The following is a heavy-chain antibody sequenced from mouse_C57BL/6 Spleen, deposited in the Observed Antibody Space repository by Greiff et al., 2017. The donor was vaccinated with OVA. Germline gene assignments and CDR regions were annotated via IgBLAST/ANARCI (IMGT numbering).Heavy chain of an antibody. V-gene: IGHV14-3*01. D-gene: IGHD1-1*01. CDR2: IDPANGNT. CDR1: GFNIKNSY. J-gene: IGHJ1*03. CDR3: ARGYYGTDWYFDV. Sequence: EVQLQQSVAELVRPGASVKLSCTASGFNIKNSYMHWVKQRPEQGLEWIGRIDPANGNTKYAPKFKGKATITEDTSSNTAYLQLSSLTSEDAAIYYCARGYYGTDWYFDVWGTGTTVTVST.